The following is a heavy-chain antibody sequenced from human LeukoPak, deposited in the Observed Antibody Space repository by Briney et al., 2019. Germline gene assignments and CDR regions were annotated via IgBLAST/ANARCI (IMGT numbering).Heavy chain of an antibody. J-gene: IGHJ4*02. CDR2: INPNSGGT. CDR3: ARGKLLLWFGELGDYFDY. D-gene: IGHD3-10*01. CDR1: RYTFTGYY. V-gene: IGHV1-2*02. Sequence: ASVKVSCKASRYTFTGYYMHWVRQAPGQGLEWMGWINPNSGGTNYAQKFQGRVTMTRDTSISTAYMELSRLRSDDTAVYYCARGKLLLWFGELGDYFDYWGQGTLVTVSS.